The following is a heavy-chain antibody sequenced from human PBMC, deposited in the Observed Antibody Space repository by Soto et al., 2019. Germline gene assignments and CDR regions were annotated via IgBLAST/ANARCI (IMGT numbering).Heavy chain of an antibody. CDR1: GFTLRNCA. CDR3: AKAKNDYNWDNRPPFDY. Sequence: GGSLRLSCDASGFTLRNCAMTWIRQAPGKGLEWVSLISANDVGTYYAESVKTRFTISTDQSRNTVYLQMDSLRADDTAIYYCAKAKNDYNWDNRPPFDYWGQGTLVTVSS. J-gene: IGHJ4*02. D-gene: IGHD1-20*01. CDR2: ISANDVGT. V-gene: IGHV3-23*01.